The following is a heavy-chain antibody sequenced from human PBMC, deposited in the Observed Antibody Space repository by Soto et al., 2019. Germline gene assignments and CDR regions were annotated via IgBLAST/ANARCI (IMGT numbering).Heavy chain of an antibody. Sequence: QVQLVESGGGVVQPGTSLRLSCAASGFTFSSHGMHWVRQAPGKGLEWVATIWYDGSKDQYADSVKGRFTISRDDSKNTLYLHMNSLRAEDTAVYHCAREDSSGWYAGYWGQGTLVTVSS. J-gene: IGHJ4*02. CDR3: AREDSSGWYAGY. CDR2: IWYDGSKD. V-gene: IGHV3-33*01. CDR1: GFTFSSHG. D-gene: IGHD6-19*01.